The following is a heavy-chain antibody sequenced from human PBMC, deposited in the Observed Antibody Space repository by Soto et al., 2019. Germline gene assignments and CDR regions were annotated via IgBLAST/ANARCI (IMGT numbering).Heavy chain of an antibody. J-gene: IGHJ4*02. CDR2: INHSGST. D-gene: IGHD3-3*01. V-gene: IGHV4-34*01. Sequence: QVQLQQWGAGLLKPSETLSLTCAVYGGSFSGYYWSWIRQPPGKGLEWIGEINHSGSTNYNPSLKSRVTISVDPSKNQFSLKLSSVTAADTAVYYCARGPSLRNFFFDYWGQGTLVTVSS. CDR1: GGSFSGYY. CDR3: ARGPSLRNFFFDY.